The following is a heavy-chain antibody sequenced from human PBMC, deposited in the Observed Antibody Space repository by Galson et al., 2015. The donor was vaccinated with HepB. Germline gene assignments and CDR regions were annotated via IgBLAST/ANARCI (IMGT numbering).Heavy chain of an antibody. Sequence: SVKVSCKASGGTLSSYAISWVRQAPGQGLEWMGRIIPILGIANYAQKFQGRVTITADKSTSTAYMELSSLRSEDTAVYYSARDPDDSSGYNHAFDIWGQGTMGTVSS. V-gene: IGHV1-69*04. CDR3: ARDPDDSSGYNHAFDI. CDR2: IIPILGIA. J-gene: IGHJ3*02. CDR1: GGTLSSYA. D-gene: IGHD3-22*01.